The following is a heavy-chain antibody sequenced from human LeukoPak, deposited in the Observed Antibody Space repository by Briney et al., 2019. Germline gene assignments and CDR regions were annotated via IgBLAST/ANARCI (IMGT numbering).Heavy chain of an antibody. V-gene: IGHV3-23*01. CDR3: AKREWIQLWLPLSY. CDR1: GFTFSSYP. CDR2: ISGSGGVT. D-gene: IGHD5-18*01. J-gene: IGHJ4*02. Sequence: PGGSLRLSCAASGFTFSSYPMSWVRQAPGKGLEWASAISGSGGVTYYADSVKGRFTISRDNSKNTLYLQMNSLRAEDTAVYYCAKREWIQLWLPLSYWGQGTLVTVSS.